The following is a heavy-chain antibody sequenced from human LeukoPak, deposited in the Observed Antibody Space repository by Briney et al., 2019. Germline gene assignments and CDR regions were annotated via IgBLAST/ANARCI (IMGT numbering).Heavy chain of an antibody. CDR3: ARGYDILTQETYFDY. CDR1: GGTFSSYA. V-gene: IGHV1-69*06. CDR2: IIPIFGKA. Sequence: PKASVKLSCKASGGTFSSYAISWVRQAPGQGLEWMGGIIPIFGKANYAQKLQGRVTITADKSTSTAYMELSSLRSEDTAVYYCARGYDILTQETYFDYWGQGTLVTVSS. D-gene: IGHD3-9*01. J-gene: IGHJ4*02.